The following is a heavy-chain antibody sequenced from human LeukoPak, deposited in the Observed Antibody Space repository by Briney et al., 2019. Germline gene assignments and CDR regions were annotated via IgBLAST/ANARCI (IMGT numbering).Heavy chain of an antibody. CDR3: TRVIVAVPGYFDYFDF. D-gene: IGHD6-19*01. V-gene: IGHV3-7*01. CDR2: INEDGSNK. CDR1: GFSFSNHY. Sequence: PEGSLRLSCAASGFSFSNHYMRWIRQAPGKGLEWVANINEDGSNKWHLGSVKGRFTVSRDNARNALYLQMNSLRVEDTAVYYCTRVIVAVPGYFDYFDFWGQGALVTVSS. J-gene: IGHJ4*02.